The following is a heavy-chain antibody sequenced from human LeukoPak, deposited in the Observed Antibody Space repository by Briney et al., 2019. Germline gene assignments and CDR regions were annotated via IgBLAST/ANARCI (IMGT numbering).Heavy chain of an antibody. J-gene: IGHJ2*01. CDR2: ISIGNTYI. CDR3: AGSDTIGYLPREWDYWYFDR. V-gene: IGHV3-21*03. Sequence: PGGSLRLSCAASGFTFSNYEMNWVRQAPGKGLEWVSSISIGNTYIYYADSVKGRFTISRDNAKNSLYLQLNSLRAEDTAVYYCAGSDTIGYLPREWDYWYFDRWGRGTLVTVSS. CDR1: GFTFSNYE. D-gene: IGHD3-22*01.